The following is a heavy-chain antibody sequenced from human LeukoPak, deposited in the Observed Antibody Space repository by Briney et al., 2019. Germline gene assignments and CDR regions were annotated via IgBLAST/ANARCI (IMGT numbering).Heavy chain of an antibody. Sequence: PGGSLRLSCTVSGFSFSSYSMNWLRQAPGEGLQWLSFLRSNRRIIYYTYCVDGRFPNSRENAKNTLNLQMNSLRAEDTAVYYCVRDHTWAFDYGGQGTLATASS. D-gene: IGHD7-27*01. CDR1: GFSFSSYS. V-gene: IGHV3-48*01. CDR2: LRSNRRII. J-gene: IGHJ4*02. CDR3: VRDHTWAFDY.